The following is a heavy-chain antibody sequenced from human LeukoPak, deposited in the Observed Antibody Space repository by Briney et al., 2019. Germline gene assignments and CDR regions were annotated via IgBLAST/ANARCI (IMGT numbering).Heavy chain of an antibody. J-gene: IGHJ1*01. CDR2: IYPGDSDT. CDR1: GYSFTNYW. CDR3: ARQREVVGATTIYFQQ. D-gene: IGHD1-26*01. Sequence: GESLKISCKGSGYSFTNYWIGWVRQMPGKGLEWMGIIYPGDSDTKYSPPFQGQVTISADKSISTAFLQWSSLKASDTAMYYCARQREVVGATTIYFQQWSQGTLVTVSS. V-gene: IGHV5-51*01.